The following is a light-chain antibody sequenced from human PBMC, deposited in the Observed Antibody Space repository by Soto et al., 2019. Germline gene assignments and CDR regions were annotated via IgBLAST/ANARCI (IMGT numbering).Light chain of an antibody. CDR1: SSDVGGYNY. V-gene: IGLV2-8*01. CDR3: SSYAGSNNYV. Sequence: LTQPPSASGSPGQSVTISCTGTSSDVGGYNYVAWYQQHPGKAPKVMIYEVTKRPSGVPDRFSGSKSGNTASLTVSGLQAEDEADYYCSSYAGSNNYVFGTGTKVTVL. CDR2: EVT. J-gene: IGLJ1*01.